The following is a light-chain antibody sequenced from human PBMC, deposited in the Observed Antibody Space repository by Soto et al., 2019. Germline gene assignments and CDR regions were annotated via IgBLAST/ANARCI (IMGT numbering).Light chain of an antibody. CDR1: ESMSNC. J-gene: IGKJ1*01. V-gene: IGKV1-5*01. Sequence: NKFPSTLSAYGGYSVTITCQASESMSNCLAWYQQKPGKAPKLLISGASSLQSGVPSRFSGSVSGADFTLTICTLQPEDSTPYYCLHSYSYPRTLDRGTKVDIK. CDR2: GAS. CDR3: LHSYSYPRT.